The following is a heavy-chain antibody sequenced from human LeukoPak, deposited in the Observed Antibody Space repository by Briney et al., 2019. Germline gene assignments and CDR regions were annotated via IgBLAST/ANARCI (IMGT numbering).Heavy chain of an antibody. V-gene: IGHV1-2*02. J-gene: IGHJ4*02. Sequence: ASVKVSCKASGYTFTDYYMHWVRQAPGQRLEWMGWINPNSGDTKYAQNFQDRVTMTRDTSISTAYVELSGLTSDDTALYHCARGSALQGARFPFAYWGQGTLVTVSS. CDR2: INPNSGDT. D-gene: IGHD1-26*01. CDR1: GYTFTDYY. CDR3: ARGSALQGARFPFAY.